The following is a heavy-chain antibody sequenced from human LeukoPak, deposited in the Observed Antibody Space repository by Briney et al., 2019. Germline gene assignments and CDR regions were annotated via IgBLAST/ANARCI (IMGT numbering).Heavy chain of an antibody. J-gene: IGHJ4*02. V-gene: IGHV3-23*01. D-gene: IGHD2-2*01. Sequence: GGPLRLSCAASGFTFSNYGMNWVRQAPGKGLEWVSALSGSGSNTYYADSVKGRFTISRDNSKNTLYLQMNSLRAEDTAVYYCAKSFRSTSLDYWGQGTLVTVSS. CDR2: LSGSGSNT. CDR3: AKSFRSTSLDY. CDR1: GFTFSNYG.